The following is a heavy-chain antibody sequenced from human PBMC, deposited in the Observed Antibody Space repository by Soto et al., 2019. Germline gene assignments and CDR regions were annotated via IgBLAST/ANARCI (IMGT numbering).Heavy chain of an antibody. CDR1: GDSFTSYW. V-gene: IGHV5-10-1*01. CDR2: IDPSDSYT. D-gene: IGHD2-2*01. CDR3: ARGDIVVVPAAIQGAYYYYGMAV. Sequence: GESLKISCKGSGDSFTSYWISWVRQMPGKGLEWMGRIDPSDSYTNYSPSFQGHVTISADKSISTAYLQWSSLKASDTAMYYCARGDIVVVPAAIQGAYYYYGMAVWGKGTTVTVSS. J-gene: IGHJ6*04.